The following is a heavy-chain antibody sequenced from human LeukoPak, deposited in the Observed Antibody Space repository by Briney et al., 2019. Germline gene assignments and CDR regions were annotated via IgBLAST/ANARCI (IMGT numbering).Heavy chain of an antibody. CDR3: ARDPWNYYGSGSGDAFDI. Sequence: PGGSLRLSCAASGFTFSSYEMNWVRQAPGKGLEWVSYISSSGSTIYYADSVKGRFTISRDNAKNSLYLQMNSLRAEDTAVYYCARDPWNYYGSGSGDAFDIWGQGTMVTVSS. CDR1: GFTFSSYE. V-gene: IGHV3-48*03. J-gene: IGHJ3*02. CDR2: ISSSGSTI. D-gene: IGHD3-10*01.